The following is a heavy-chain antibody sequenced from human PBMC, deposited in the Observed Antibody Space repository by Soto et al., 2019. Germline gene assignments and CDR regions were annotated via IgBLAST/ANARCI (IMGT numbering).Heavy chain of an antibody. CDR2: IYYSGST. CDR3: ARHKYYDFWSGYSGEYNWFDP. J-gene: IGHJ5*02. V-gene: IGHV4-39*01. D-gene: IGHD3-3*01. Sequence: SETLSLTCAVTGDSISSRSYYWGWIRQPPGKGLEWIGSIYYSGSTYYNPSLKSRVTISVDTSKNQFSLKLSSVTAADTAVYYCARHKYYDFWSGYSGEYNWFDPWGQGTLVTVSS. CDR1: GDSISSRSYY.